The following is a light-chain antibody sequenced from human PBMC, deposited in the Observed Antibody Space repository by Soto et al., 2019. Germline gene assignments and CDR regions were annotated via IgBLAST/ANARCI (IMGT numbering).Light chain of an antibody. CDR2: AAS. Sequence: DVQMTQSPSSLSASVGDRVTITCRAGHDINIYLAWYQQKPGKVPELLIDAASILQTGVPSRFRGSGSGTDFTLTISSLQPEDLATYYCQKYDRAPLAFGGGTKVEIK. V-gene: IGKV1-27*01. J-gene: IGKJ4*01. CDR3: QKYDRAPLA. CDR1: HDINIY.